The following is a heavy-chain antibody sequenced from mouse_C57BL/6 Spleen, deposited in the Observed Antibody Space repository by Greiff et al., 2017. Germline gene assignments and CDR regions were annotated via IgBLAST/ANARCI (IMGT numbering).Heavy chain of an antibody. D-gene: IGHD1-1*01. V-gene: IGHV1-18*01. Sequence: VQLQQSGPELVKPGASVKIPCKASGYTFTDYNMDWVKQSHGKSLEWIGDINPNNGGTIYNQKFKGKATLTVDKSSSTAYMELRSLTSEDTAVYYCAGDAPYYYGRSSYWYFDVWGKGTTVTVSA. J-gene: IGHJ1*03. CDR1: GYTFTDYN. CDR2: INPNNGGT. CDR3: AGDAPYYYGRSSYWYFDV.